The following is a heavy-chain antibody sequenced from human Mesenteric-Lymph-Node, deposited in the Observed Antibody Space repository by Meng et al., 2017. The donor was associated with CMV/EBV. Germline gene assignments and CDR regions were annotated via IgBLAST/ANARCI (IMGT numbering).Heavy chain of an antibody. V-gene: IGHV4-39*07. CDR2: IYYSGST. Sequence: SETLSLTCTVSGGSISSSSYYWGWIRQPPGKGLEWIGSIYYSGSTYYNPSLKSRVTISVDTSKNQFSLKLSSVTAADTAVYYCARDELIVVVPAAESLWGQGTLVTVSS. D-gene: IGHD2-2*01. CDR3: ARDELIVVVPAAESL. J-gene: IGHJ4*02. CDR1: GGSISSSSYY.